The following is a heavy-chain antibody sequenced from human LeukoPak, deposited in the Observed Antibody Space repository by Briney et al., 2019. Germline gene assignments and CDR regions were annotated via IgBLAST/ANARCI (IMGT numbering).Heavy chain of an antibody. CDR1: GFTVSSYA. D-gene: IGHD3-22*01. CDR3: AKDLGYYDSSGNDY. Sequence: GGSLRLSCAASGFTVSSYAMIWVRQAPGKGLEWVSAISGSGGSTYYADSVKGRFTISRDNSKNTLYLQMNSLRAEDTAVYYCAKDLGYYDSSGNDYWGQGTLVTVSS. V-gene: IGHV3-23*01. CDR2: ISGSGGST. J-gene: IGHJ4*02.